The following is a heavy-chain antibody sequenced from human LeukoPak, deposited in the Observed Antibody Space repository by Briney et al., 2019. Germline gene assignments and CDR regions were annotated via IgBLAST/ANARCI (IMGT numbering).Heavy chain of an antibody. CDR1: GFTFSSYA. D-gene: IGHD6-13*01. Sequence: GGSLRLSCAASGFTFSSYAMSWVRQVPGKGLEWVSAISGSGGSTYYADSVKGRFTISRDNSKNMLYLQMNSLRAEDTAVYYCAKKERRIAAAVYFDYWGQGTLVTVSS. CDR2: ISGSGGST. J-gene: IGHJ4*02. V-gene: IGHV3-23*01. CDR3: AKKERRIAAAVYFDY.